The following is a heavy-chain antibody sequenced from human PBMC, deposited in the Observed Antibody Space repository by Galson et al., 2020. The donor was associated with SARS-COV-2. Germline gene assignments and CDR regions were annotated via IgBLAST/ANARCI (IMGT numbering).Heavy chain of an antibody. CDR2: IYYSGST. CDR3: ARGGSFSWGPLGYFDY. CDR1: GVSISSGGYY. V-gene: IGHV4-31*03. Sequence: SQTLSLTCTVSGVSISSGGYYWSWIRQHPGKGLEWIGYIYYSGSTYSNPSLKSRVTISVDTSKNQFSLKLSSVTAADTAVYYCARGGSFSWGPLGYFDYWGQGTLVTVSS. J-gene: IGHJ4*02. D-gene: IGHD2-15*01.